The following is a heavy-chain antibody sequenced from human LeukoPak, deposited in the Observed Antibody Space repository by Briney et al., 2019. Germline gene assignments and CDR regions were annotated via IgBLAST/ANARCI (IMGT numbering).Heavy chain of an antibody. CDR2: IYTSGST. CDR1: GGSISSSSYY. Sequence: PSETLSLTCTVSGGSISSSSYYWSWIRQPAGKGLEWIGRIYTSGSTNYNPSLKSRVTISVDTSKNQFSLKLSSVTAADTAVYYCARGGGGAARRGAFLYFDYWGQGTLVTVSS. D-gene: IGHD6-6*01. CDR3: ARGGGGAARRGAFLYFDY. J-gene: IGHJ4*02. V-gene: IGHV4-61*02.